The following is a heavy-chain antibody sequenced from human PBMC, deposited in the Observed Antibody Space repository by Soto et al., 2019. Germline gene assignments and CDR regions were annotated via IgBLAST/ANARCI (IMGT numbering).Heavy chain of an antibody. V-gene: IGHV3-30*18. CDR2: ISYDGSNK. D-gene: IGHD6-19*01. CDR1: GFTFSSYG. CDR3: AKDHGRLSSGWYGYYYYYGMDV. Sequence: GGSLRLSCAASGFTFSSYGMHWVRQAPGKGLEWVAVISYDGSNKYYADSVKGRFTISRDNSKNTLYLQMNSLRAEDTAVYYCAKDHGRLSSGWYGYYYYYGMDVWGQGTTVTVSS. J-gene: IGHJ6*02.